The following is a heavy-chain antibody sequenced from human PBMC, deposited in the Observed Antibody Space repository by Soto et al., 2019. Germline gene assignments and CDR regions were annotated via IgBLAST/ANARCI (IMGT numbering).Heavy chain of an antibody. J-gene: IGHJ4*02. V-gene: IGHV1-2*02. CDR1: GYTFTGYY. Sequence: PGPSVKVSCKASGYTFTGYYMHWVRQAPGQGLEWMGWINPNSGGTNYAQKFRGRVTMTRDTSISTAYMELSRLRSDDTAVYYCARDPRGYSGYDDFYFDYWGQGTLVTVSS. D-gene: IGHD5-12*01. CDR2: INPNSGGT. CDR3: ARDPRGYSGYDDFYFDY.